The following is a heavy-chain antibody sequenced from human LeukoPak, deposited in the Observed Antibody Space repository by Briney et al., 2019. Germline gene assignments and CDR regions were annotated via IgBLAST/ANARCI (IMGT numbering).Heavy chain of an antibody. CDR2: ISSDGGNT. CDR1: GFTFRNYR. J-gene: IGHJ6*02. V-gene: IGHV3-48*01. CDR3: ARVQSGSSDYYYYGMDV. D-gene: IGHD1-26*01. Sequence: GGSLRLSCVASGFTFRNYRMNWVRQAPGKGLEWVSHISSDGGNTHYADSIKGRFTISRDNSKNTLYLQMNSLRAEDTAVYYCARVQSGSSDYYYYGMDVWGQGTTVTVSS.